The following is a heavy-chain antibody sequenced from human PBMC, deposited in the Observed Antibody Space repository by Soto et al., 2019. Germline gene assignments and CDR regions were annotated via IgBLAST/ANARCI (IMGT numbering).Heavy chain of an antibody. D-gene: IGHD3-3*01. CDR1: GFTFSSYS. V-gene: IGHV3-48*02. J-gene: IGHJ6*02. CDR2: ISSSSSTI. CDR3: ARDIIYVFWGGYHNLQRYYYYGMDV. Sequence: GSLRLSCAASGFTFSSYSMNWVRQAPGKGLEWVSYISSSSSTIYYADPVKGRFTISRDNAKNSLYLQMNSLRDEDTAVYYCARDIIYVFWGGYHNLQRYYYYGMDVWGQGTTVTVSS.